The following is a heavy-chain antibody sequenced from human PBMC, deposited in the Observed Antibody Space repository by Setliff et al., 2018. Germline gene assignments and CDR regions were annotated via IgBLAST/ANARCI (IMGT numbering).Heavy chain of an antibody. CDR1: GGTFQNYG. J-gene: IGHJ6*03. CDR2: IIPIFGTT. CDR3: ARVLGVDFQYYYLDI. Sequence: ASVKVSCKASGGTFQNYGLTWVRQAPGQGLEWMGGIIPIFGTTNYAHSFKGRVTFTADDSTSTAYMDLGRLTSEDTAVYYCARVLGVDFQYYYLDIWGKGTTVTVSS. V-gene: IGHV1-69*13. D-gene: IGHD2-21*01.